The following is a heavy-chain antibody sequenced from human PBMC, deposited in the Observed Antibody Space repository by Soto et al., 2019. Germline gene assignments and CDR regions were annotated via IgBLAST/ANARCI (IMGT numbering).Heavy chain of an antibody. D-gene: IGHD3-10*01. V-gene: IGHV3-23*01. Sequence: EVALLESGGGLVQPGGSLRLSCEVSGVAFSFYSMSWVRQAPGKGLEWVASISGNGATTYYAASGKGRFTFSRDNSKNTVHLQMNSLRGEDTAVYYCAKDRGGFTNGWEFFAFSGQGTLVTVSS. CDR1: GVAFSFYS. CDR3: AKDRGGFTNGWEFFAF. J-gene: IGHJ4*02. CDR2: ISGNGATT.